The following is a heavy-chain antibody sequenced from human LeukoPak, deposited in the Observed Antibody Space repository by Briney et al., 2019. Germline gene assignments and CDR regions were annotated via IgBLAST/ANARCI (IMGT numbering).Heavy chain of an antibody. Sequence: GGSLRLSCAASGFTFSSYAMHWVRQAPGKGLEWVAVISYDGSNKYYADSVKGRFTISRDNAKNTLSLQMNSLRADDTAVYYCARGYSGTYRIDYWGQGTLVTVSS. D-gene: IGHD1-26*01. CDR1: GFTFSSYA. J-gene: IGHJ4*02. V-gene: IGHV3-30-3*01. CDR2: ISYDGSNK. CDR3: ARGYSGTYRIDY.